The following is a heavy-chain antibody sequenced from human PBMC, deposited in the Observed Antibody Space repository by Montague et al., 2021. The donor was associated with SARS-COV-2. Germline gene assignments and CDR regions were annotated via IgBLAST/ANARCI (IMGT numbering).Heavy chain of an antibody. CDR2: N. V-gene: IGHV4-39*01. CDR3: ARHPLGYCSSTSCYVG. J-gene: IGHJ4*02. D-gene: IGHD2-2*01. Sequence: NYYNPSLKSRVTISVDTSKNQFSLKLSSVTAADTAVYYCARHPLGYCSSTSCYVGWGQGTLVTVSS.